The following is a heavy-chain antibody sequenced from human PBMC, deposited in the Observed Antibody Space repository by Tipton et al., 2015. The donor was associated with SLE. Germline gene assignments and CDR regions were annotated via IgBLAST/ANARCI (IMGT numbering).Heavy chain of an antibody. D-gene: IGHD3-10*01. CDR1: GYTFTDYY. J-gene: IGHJ4*02. Sequence: QSGPEVKKPGASVKVSCEASGYTFTDYYIHWVHQAPGQGLEWMGRIKPKVGGTNYAQMFEGRASFTRDTSISTAYMEMSGLTSDDTAVYYCARGDYNSGSSLDYWGQGTLVTVSS. V-gene: IGHV1-2*06. CDR3: ARGDYNSGSSLDY. CDR2: IKPKVGGT.